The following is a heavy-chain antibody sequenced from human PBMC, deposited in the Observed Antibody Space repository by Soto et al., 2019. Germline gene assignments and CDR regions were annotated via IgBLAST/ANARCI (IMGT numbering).Heavy chain of an antibody. Sequence: LRLSCAASGFTFSSYGMHWVRQSPGKGLEWVAVIWYDGSNKYYADSVKGRFTISRDNSKNTLYLQMNSLRAEDTAVYYCARVYYDSTAPFDYWGQGTLVTVSS. CDR3: ARVYYDSTAPFDY. CDR2: IWYDGSNK. J-gene: IGHJ4*02. V-gene: IGHV3-33*01. CDR1: GFTFSSYG. D-gene: IGHD3-22*01.